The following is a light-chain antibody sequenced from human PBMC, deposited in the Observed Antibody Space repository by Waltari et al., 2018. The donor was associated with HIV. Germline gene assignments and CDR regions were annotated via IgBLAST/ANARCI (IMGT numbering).Light chain of an antibody. J-gene: IGLJ3*02. CDR2: RND. CDR3: ASWDDTLGHWI. V-gene: IGLV1-47*01. Sequence: QPKMTQAPSASKTPGQRITMSCSGGRSNIGNNFISWYQQFPGLAPRLVIYRNDPRPTWVPGRFSGSKSGTSAFLAITGLRLEDEATYICASWDDTLGHWIFGGGTKLTVL. CDR1: RSNIGNNF.